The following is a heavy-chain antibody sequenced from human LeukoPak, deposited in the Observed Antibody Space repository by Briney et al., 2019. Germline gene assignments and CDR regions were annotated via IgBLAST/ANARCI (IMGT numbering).Heavy chain of an antibody. CDR2: ISGSGGST. CDR3: ARTIQLWDDFDY. V-gene: IGHV3-23*01. J-gene: IGHJ4*02. CDR1: GFTFSSYG. D-gene: IGHD5-18*01. Sequence: GGSLRLSCAASGFTFSSYGMHWVRQAPGKGLEWVSAISGSGGSTYYADSVKGRFTISRDNSKNTLYLQMNSLRAEDTAVYYCARTIQLWDDFDYWGQGTLVTVSS.